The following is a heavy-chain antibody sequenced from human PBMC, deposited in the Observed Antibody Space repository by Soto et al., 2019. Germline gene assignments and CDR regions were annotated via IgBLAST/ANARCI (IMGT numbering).Heavy chain of an antibody. V-gene: IGHV1-69*08. CDR1: GGTFSTYT. Sequence: QVQLVQSGAEVKKPGSSVRVSFKASGGTFSTYTISWVRQAPGQGLEWMGRIIPIVDRANYAQKFQGRVTITADKSTNTAYMELSSLRSDDTAVYYCARDLAITVPAPMGYWGQGTLVTVSS. CDR2: IIPIVDRA. D-gene: IGHD2-2*01. J-gene: IGHJ4*02. CDR3: ARDLAITVPAPMGY.